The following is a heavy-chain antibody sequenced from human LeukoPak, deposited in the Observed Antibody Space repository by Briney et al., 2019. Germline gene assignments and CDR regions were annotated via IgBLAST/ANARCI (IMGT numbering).Heavy chain of an antibody. CDR3: ARQKGVRGVPGPFDY. CDR2: ISYDGSNK. D-gene: IGHD3-10*01. J-gene: IGHJ4*02. V-gene: IGHV3-30*03. Sequence: GGSLRLSCAASGFTFSSYDMHWVRQATGKGLEWVAVISYDGSNKYYADSVKGRYTISRDNSKNTLYLQMNSLRAEDTAVYYCARQKGVRGVPGPFDYWGQGTLVTVSS. CDR1: GFTFSSYD.